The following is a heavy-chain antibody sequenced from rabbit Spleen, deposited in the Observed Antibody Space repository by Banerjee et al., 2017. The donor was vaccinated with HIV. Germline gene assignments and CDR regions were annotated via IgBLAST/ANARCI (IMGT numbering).Heavy chain of an antibody. V-gene: IGHV1S45*01. CDR2: IDVAKYGTS. CDR3: ATGSNSNVYAGYAYAFAL. D-gene: IGHD6-1*01. J-gene: IGHJ4*01. CDR1: GFTISTYH. Sequence: QEQVVESGGGLVQPGASLTLTCTASGFTISTYHIGCVRQAPGKGLEWIACIDVAKYGTSYYTSWAKGRFTISKTSSTTVTLHMTSLTVADTATYFCATGSNSNVYAGYAYAFALWGPGTLVTVS.